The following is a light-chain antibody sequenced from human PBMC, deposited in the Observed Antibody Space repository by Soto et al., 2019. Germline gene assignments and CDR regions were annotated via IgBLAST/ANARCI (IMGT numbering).Light chain of an antibody. V-gene: IGLV2-14*01. J-gene: IGLJ1*01. CDR3: SSYTSSGTLV. Sequence: SLLTQPSSVSGSPGQSITISCTGTSSDVGGYDYVSWYQQPPGKAPKLMIYDVSNWPSGVSNRFSGSKSGNTASLTISGLQAEDEADYYCSSYTSSGTLVFGTGTKVTVL. CDR1: SSDVGGYDY. CDR2: DVS.